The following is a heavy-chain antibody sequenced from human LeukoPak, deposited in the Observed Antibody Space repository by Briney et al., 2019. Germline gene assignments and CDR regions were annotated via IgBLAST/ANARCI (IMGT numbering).Heavy chain of an antibody. Sequence: ASVKVSCKASGYTFTGYYMHWVRQAPGQGLEWMGWINPNSGGTNYAQKFQGRVTMTRDTSISTAYMELSRLRSDDTAVYYCARSLMGATFSEFDYWGQGTLVTVSS. D-gene: IGHD1-26*01. V-gene: IGHV1-2*02. CDR2: INPNSGGT. CDR3: ARSLMGATFSEFDY. J-gene: IGHJ4*02. CDR1: GYTFTGYY.